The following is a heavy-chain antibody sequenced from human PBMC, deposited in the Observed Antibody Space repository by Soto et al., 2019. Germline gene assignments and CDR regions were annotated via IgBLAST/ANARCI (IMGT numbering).Heavy chain of an antibody. V-gene: IGHV4-34*01. D-gene: IGHD2-15*01. Sequence: SETLSLTCAVYGGSFSGYYWSWIRQPPGKGLEWIGEINHSGSTNYNPSLKSRVTISVDTSKNQFSLKLSSVTAADTAVYYCARRGYCYGGSCYPMTYYYYYYYMDVWGKGTTVTVSS. CDR3: ARRGYCYGGSCYPMTYYYYYYYMDV. J-gene: IGHJ6*03. CDR2: INHSGST. CDR1: GGSFSGYY.